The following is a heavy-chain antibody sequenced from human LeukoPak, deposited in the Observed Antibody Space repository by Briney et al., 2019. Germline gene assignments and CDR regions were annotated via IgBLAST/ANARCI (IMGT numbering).Heavy chain of an antibody. J-gene: IGHJ3*02. CDR2: ISYDGSNK. V-gene: IGHV3-30*18. CDR3: AKWYYDFHAFDI. Sequence: GGSLRLSCAASGFTFSSYGMHWVRQAPGKGLEWVAVISYDGSNKYYADSVKGRFTISRDNSKNTLYLQMNSLRAEDTAVYYCAKWYYDFHAFDIWGQGTMVTVSS. CDR1: GFTFSSYG. D-gene: IGHD3/OR15-3a*01.